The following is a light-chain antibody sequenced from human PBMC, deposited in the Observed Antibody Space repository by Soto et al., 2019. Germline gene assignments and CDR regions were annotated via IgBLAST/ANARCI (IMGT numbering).Light chain of an antibody. CDR3: QQYKSYYT. Sequence: AIRMTQSPSSFSASTGDRVTITCRASQGISSYLAWYQQKPGKAPKLLIYQASRLESGVPSRFSGSGSGTEFTLTISSLQPDDIATYYCQQYKSYYTFGQGTKLEIK. CDR2: QAS. J-gene: IGKJ2*01. CDR1: QGISSY. V-gene: IGKV1-8*01.